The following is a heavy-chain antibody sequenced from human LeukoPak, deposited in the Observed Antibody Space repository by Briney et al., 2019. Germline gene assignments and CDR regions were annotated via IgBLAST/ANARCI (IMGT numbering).Heavy chain of an antibody. CDR2: INQDESKK. CDR3: ARDHAYRADY. CDR1: GFTFSNDW. V-gene: IGHV3-7*01. J-gene: IGHJ4*02. D-gene: IGHD2-2*01. Sequence: GGSLRLSCAASGFTFSNDWMCWVRQAPGKGPEWVANINQDESKKYYADSVKGRFTISRDNAKNSLYLQMSSLTAEDTAIYYCARDHAYRADYWGQGTLVTVSS.